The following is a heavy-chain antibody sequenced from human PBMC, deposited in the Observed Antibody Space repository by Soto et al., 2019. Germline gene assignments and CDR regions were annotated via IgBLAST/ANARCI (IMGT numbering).Heavy chain of an antibody. CDR2: IYYSGST. CDR3: ARGGGSSGWYYYYGMDV. V-gene: IGHV4-59*01. D-gene: IGHD6-19*01. CDR1: GGSISSYY. J-gene: IGHJ6*02. Sequence: QVQLQESGPGLVKPSETLSLTCTVSGGSISSYYWSWIRQPPGKGLEWIGYIYYSGSTNYNPSLKSRVTISVXXSXNPXSLKLSSVTAADTAVYYCARGGGSSGWYYYYGMDVWGQGTTVTVSS.